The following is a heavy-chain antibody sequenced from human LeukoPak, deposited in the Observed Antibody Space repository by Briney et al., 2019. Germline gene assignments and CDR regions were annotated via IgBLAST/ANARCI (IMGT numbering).Heavy chain of an antibody. V-gene: IGHV5-51*01. CDR3: ARLQRGGLRFRSVNCYGMDV. CDR1: GYSFTRYC. Sequence: GQSLKSYSKGSGYSFTRYCIAWVGQMPVKGMEWMGIIYPGDSDTRYSPSFQGQVTISADKSISTAYLQWSSLKASDTAMYYCARLQRGGLRFRSVNCYGMDVWGQGTTVTVSS. CDR2: IYPGDSDT. D-gene: IGHD5-12*01. J-gene: IGHJ6*02.